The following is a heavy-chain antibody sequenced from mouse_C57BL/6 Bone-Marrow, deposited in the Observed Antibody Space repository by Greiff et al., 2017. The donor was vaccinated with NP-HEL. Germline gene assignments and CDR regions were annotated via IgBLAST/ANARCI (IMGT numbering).Heavy chain of an antibody. CDR1: GYTFTSYT. D-gene: IGHD1-1*01. J-gene: IGHJ2*01. V-gene: IGHV1-4*01. Sequence: QVQLQQSGAELARPGASVKMSCKASGYTFTSYTMHWVKQRPGQGLEWIGYLNPSSGYPKYNQKFKDKATLTADKSSSTAYMQLSSLTSEDSAVYYCARGGSLDYWGQGTTLTVSS. CDR2: LNPSSGYP. CDR3: ARGGSLDY.